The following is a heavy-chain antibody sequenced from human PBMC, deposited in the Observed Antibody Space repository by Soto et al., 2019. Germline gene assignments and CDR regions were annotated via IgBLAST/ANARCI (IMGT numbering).Heavy chain of an antibody. D-gene: IGHD6-13*01. V-gene: IGHV4-34*01. J-gene: IGHJ5*02. CDR1: GGSFSGYY. CDR2: INHSGST. Sequence: QVQLQQWGAGLLKPSETLSLTCAVYGGSFSGYYWSWIRQPPGKGLEWIGEINHSGSTNYNPSLKSXXTXSXVTSKNQFSLKLSSVTAADPAVYYCASRGYFDWFDPWGQGTLVTVSS. CDR3: ASRGYFDWFDP.